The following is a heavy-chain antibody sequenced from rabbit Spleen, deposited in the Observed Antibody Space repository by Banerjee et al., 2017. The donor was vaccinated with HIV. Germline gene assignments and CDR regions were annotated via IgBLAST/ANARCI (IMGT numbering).Heavy chain of an antibody. Sequence: QEQLKETGGGLVQPGGSLTLSCKASGFDFSSNYWICWVRQAPGKGLEWIACIDVTKSGNSYYASWAKGRFTVSKTSSTTVTLQMTSLTAADTATYFCARDLPDVIGWNFGWWGQGTLVTVS. V-gene: IGHV1S45*01. J-gene: IGHJ3*01. CDR2: IDVTKSGNS. CDR1: GFDFSSNYW. D-gene: IGHD4-1*01. CDR3: ARDLPDVIGWNFGW.